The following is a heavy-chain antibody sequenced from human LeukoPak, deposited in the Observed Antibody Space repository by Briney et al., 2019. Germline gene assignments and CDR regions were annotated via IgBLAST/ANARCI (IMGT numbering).Heavy chain of an antibody. D-gene: IGHD5-12*01. V-gene: IGHV4-34*01. Sequence: SETLSLTCAVYGGSFSGYYWSWIRQPPGKGLEWIGEINHSGSTNYNPSLKSRVTISVGTSKNQFSLKLSSVTAADTAVYYCARRCSGRGIDYWGQGTLVTVSS. J-gene: IGHJ4*02. CDR3: ARRCSGRGIDY. CDR2: INHSGST. CDR1: GGSFSGYY.